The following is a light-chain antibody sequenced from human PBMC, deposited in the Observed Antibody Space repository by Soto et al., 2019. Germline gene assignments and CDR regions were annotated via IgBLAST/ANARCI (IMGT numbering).Light chain of an antibody. Sequence: DIQMTQSPSTLSASIGDRVTITCRASQSINSWLAWYQQKPGKAPNLLIYKASTLETGVPSRFSGSGSGTEFTLTISSLQPDDFATYYCQQYNNYLWTFGQGTKVKIK. CDR3: QQYNNYLWT. CDR1: QSINSW. CDR2: KAS. V-gene: IGKV1-5*03. J-gene: IGKJ1*01.